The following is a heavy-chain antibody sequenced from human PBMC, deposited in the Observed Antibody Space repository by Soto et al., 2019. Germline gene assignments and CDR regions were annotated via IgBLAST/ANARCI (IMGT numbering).Heavy chain of an antibody. J-gene: IGHJ4*02. D-gene: IGHD3-10*01. CDR1: GFTVSNNY. CDR2: IYSGGYT. Sequence: EVQLVESGGGLIQPGGSLRLSCAVSGFTVSNNYMSWVRQAPGKGLEGVSVIYSGGYTAYGDSVKGRFTISRDNSKNTLYLETNTSRAEDPAVYYCGADRGGGGYWGQGTLVTVSS. V-gene: IGHV3-53*01. CDR3: GADRGGGGY.